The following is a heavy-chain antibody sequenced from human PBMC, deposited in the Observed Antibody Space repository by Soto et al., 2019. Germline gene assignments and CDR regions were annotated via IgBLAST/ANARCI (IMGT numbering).Heavy chain of an antibody. V-gene: IGHV4-34*01. CDR1: GGSFSGYY. D-gene: IGHD5-18*01. Sequence: SETLSLTCAVYGGSFSGYYWSWIRQPPGKGLEWIGEINHSGSTNYNPSLKSRVTISVDTSKNRFSLKLSSVTAADTAVYYCARKRGYSYGFFDYWGQGTLVTVS. CDR3: ARKRGYSYGFFDY. CDR2: INHSGST. J-gene: IGHJ4*02.